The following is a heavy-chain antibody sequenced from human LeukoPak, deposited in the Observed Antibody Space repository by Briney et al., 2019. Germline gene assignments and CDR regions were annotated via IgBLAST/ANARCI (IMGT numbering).Heavy chain of an antibody. Sequence: GGSLRLSCAASGFTLTTYAIHWVRQAPGKGLEWVAVMSYDESNKYYAGSVKGRFTISRDNAKDSLYLQMNSLRAEDTAVYYCATAYSNYGYCLDYWGQGSLVTVSS. CDR1: GFTLTTYA. CDR2: MSYDESNK. CDR3: ATAYSNYGYCLDY. J-gene: IGHJ4*02. V-gene: IGHV3-30-3*01. D-gene: IGHD3-10*01.